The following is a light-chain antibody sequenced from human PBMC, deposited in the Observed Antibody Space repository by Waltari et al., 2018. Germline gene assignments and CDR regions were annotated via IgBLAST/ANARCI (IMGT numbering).Light chain of an antibody. CDR2: GAS. CDR3: QQYNNWPLYT. CDR1: QSLGTN. V-gene: IGKV3-15*01. J-gene: IGKJ2*01. Sequence: ETVITQSPATLSVSPGGRATLSCRASQSLGTNLAWYQQKPGQAPRLLIYGASSRATGVPARFSGSGSGTDFTLTISSLQSEDFVVYYCQQYNNWPLYTFGQGTKVDIQ.